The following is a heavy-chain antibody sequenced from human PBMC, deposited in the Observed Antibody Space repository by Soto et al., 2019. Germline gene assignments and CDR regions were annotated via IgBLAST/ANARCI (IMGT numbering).Heavy chain of an antibody. CDR2: IYYSGST. J-gene: IGHJ5*02. CDR3: ARGYSSSWPIHNWFDP. D-gene: IGHD6-13*01. Sequence: PGKGLEWIGYIYYSGSTYYNPSLKSRVTISVDTSKNQFSLKLSSVTAADTAVYYCARGYSSSWPIHNWFDPWGQGTLVTVSS. V-gene: IGHV4-31*02.